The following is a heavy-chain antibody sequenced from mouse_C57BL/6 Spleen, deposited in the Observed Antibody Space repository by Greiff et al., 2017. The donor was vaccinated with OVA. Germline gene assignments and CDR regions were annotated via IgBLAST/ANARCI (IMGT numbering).Heavy chain of an antibody. Sequence: VQLQQSGAELAKPGASVKLSCKASGYTFTSHRMHRVKQRPGQGLEWIGYINPSSGYTKFHQKFKDKATLTADKFSSTAYMKRSRLTYEDAAVYYCASDYGSSLDYWGQGTTLTVSS. V-gene: IGHV1-7*01. CDR3: ASDYGSSLDY. J-gene: IGHJ2*01. CDR2: INPSSGYT. CDR1: GYTFTSHR. D-gene: IGHD1-1*01.